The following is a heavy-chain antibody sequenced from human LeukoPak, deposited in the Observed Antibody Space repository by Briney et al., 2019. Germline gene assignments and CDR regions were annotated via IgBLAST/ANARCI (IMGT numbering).Heavy chain of an antibody. CDR3: AREVRGSGKYSHNY. D-gene: IGHD3-22*01. Sequence: PSETLSLTCAVYGGSFSGYYWSWIRQPPGKGLEWIGEINHSGSTNYNPSLKSRVTISIDTSKNQFSLKLSSVTAADAAVYYCAREVRGSGKYSHNYWGQGTLVTVSS. CDR1: GGSFSGYY. CDR2: INHSGST. J-gene: IGHJ4*02. V-gene: IGHV4-34*01.